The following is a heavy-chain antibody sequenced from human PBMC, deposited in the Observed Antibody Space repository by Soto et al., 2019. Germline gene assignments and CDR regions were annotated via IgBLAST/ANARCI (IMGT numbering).Heavy chain of an antibody. J-gene: IGHJ4*02. CDR3: ARVSGVAFDY. D-gene: IGHD2-15*01. CDR1: GYTFTSQW. V-gene: IGHV5-51*01. Sequence: XESLKISCKGSGYTFTSQWIGWVRQMPGKGLECVGIIYPGDSDTRYSPSFLGQVTISADKSISTAYLQWSSLKASDTAMYYCARVSGVAFDYWGQGSLVTVSS. CDR2: IYPGDSDT.